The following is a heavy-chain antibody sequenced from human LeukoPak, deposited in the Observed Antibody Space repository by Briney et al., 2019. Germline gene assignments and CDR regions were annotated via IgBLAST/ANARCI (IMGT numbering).Heavy chain of an antibody. V-gene: IGHV1-69*13. D-gene: IGHD4-17*01. CDR2: IVPIFGTA. Sequence: SVKVSCKASGGTFSSYAISWVRQAPGQGLEWMGGIVPIFGTANYAQKFQGRVTITADESTSTAYMELSSLRSEDTAVYYCAREVGYGDYGGDYFDYWGQGTLVTVSS. CDR3: AREVGYGDYGGDYFDY. J-gene: IGHJ4*02. CDR1: GGTFSSYA.